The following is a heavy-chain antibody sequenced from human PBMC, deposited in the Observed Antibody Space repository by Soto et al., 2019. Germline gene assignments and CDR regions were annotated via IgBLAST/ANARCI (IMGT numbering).Heavy chain of an antibody. CDR1: GYTFTGYY. Sequence: EASVKVSCKASGYTFTGYYMHWVRQAPGQGLEWMGWINPNSGGTNYAQKFQGWVTMTRDTSISTAYMELSRLRSDDTAVYYCARADLHGYGGFDIWGQGTMVTVSS. V-gene: IGHV1-2*04. CDR2: INPNSGGT. CDR3: ARADLHGYGGFDI. D-gene: IGHD4-17*01. J-gene: IGHJ3*02.